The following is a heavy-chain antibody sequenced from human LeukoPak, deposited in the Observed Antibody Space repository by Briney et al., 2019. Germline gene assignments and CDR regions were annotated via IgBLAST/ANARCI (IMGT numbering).Heavy chain of an antibody. D-gene: IGHD6-13*01. CDR1: GGSFSGYY. CDR3: ARSWGYYFDY. CDR2: INHSGST. J-gene: IGHJ4*02. V-gene: IGHV4-34*01. Sequence: SETLSLTRAVYGGSFSGYYWSWIRQPPGKGLEWIGEINHSGSTNYNPSLKSRVTISVDTSKNQFSLKLSSVTAADTAVYYCARSWGYYFDYWGQGTLVTVSS.